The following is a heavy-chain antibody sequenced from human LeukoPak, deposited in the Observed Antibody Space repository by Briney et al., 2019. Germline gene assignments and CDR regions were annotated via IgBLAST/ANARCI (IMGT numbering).Heavy chain of an antibody. Sequence: MSSQTLSLACTVSGGSISSGDYYWSWIRQPPGKGLEWIGYIYYSGSTYYNPSLKSRVTISVDTSKNQFSLKLSSVTAADTAVYYCATRRYCSSTSCYYWFDPWGQGTLVTVSS. CDR2: IYYSGST. J-gene: IGHJ5*02. CDR1: GGSISSGDYY. D-gene: IGHD2-2*01. CDR3: ATRRYCSSTSCYYWFDP. V-gene: IGHV4-30-4*08.